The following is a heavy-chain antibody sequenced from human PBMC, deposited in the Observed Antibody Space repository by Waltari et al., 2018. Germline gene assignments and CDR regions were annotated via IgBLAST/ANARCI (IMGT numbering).Heavy chain of an antibody. J-gene: IGHJ4*02. CDR1: GFTFSSYA. CDR3: ARDVPPVLWYSSGWIPLDY. D-gene: IGHD6-19*01. V-gene: IGHV3-7*01. Sequence: EVQLVESGGGLVQPGGSLRLSCAASGFTFSSYAMSWVRQAPGKGLEWVANIKQDGSEKYYVDSVKGRFTISRDNAKNSLYLQMNSLRAEDTAVYYCARDVPPVLWYSSGWIPLDYWGQGTLVTVSS. CDR2: IKQDGSEK.